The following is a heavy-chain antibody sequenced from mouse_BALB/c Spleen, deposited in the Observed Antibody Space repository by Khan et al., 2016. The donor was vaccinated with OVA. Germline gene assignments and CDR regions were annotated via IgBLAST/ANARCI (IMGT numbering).Heavy chain of an antibody. CDR1: GYTFTNYG. D-gene: IGHD1-2*01. CDR3: ARVGYNGTMDY. Sequence: QIKLVQSGPELKKPGETVKISCTASGYTFTNYGMNWVKQSPGKGLKWMGWINTYTGEPTYGDDFKGRFAFSLETSASPASLQITNLKNENTTTEDCARVGYNGTMDYWGQGTSVTVSS. CDR2: INTYTGEP. J-gene: IGHJ4*01. V-gene: IGHV9-3-1*01.